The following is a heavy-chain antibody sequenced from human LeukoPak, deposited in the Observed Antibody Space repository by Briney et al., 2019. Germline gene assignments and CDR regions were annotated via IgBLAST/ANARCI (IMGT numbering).Heavy chain of an antibody. D-gene: IGHD1-26*01. CDR2: INAGNGNT. CDR1: GYTFSSYA. J-gene: IGHJ4*02. Sequence: ASVKVSCKASGYTFSSYAMHWVRQAPRQRLEWMGWINAGNGNTKLSHEFQGRDTITRDTSASTAYMELNSLRSEDMAVYYCAREGAYIGGSYPFDYWGQGTLVTVSS. CDR3: AREGAYIGGSYPFDY. V-gene: IGHV1-3*03.